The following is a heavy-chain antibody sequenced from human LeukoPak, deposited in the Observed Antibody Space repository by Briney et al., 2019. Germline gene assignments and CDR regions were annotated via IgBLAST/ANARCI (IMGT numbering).Heavy chain of an antibody. V-gene: IGHV1-18*01. CDR1: GYTFTSYG. CDR2: ISAYNGNT. D-gene: IGHD6-19*01. J-gene: IGHJ5*02. Sequence: ASVKVSCKASGYTFTSYGISWVRQAPGQGLEWMGWISAYNGNTNYAQKLQGRVTMTTDTSTSTAYMELRSLRSDDTAVYYCARGGVVAGTSSWFDPWGQGTLVTVSS. CDR3: ARGGVVAGTSSWFDP.